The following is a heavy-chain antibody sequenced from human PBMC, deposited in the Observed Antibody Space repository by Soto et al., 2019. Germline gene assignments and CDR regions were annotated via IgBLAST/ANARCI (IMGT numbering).Heavy chain of an antibody. V-gene: IGHV4-59*01. D-gene: IGHD3-22*01. CDR1: GGSISSYY. CDR3: ARLNDSSGYTLDY. CDR2: IYYSGST. Sequence: QVQLQESGPGLVKPSETLSLTCTVSGGSISSYYWSWIRQPPGKGLEWIGYIYYSGSTNYNPSLKSRVTISVDTSKNQFSLKLSSVTAADTAVYYCARLNDSSGYTLDYWGQGTLVTVSS. J-gene: IGHJ4*02.